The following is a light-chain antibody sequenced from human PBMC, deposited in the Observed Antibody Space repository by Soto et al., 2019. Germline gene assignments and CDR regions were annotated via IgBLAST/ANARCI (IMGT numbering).Light chain of an antibody. V-gene: IGLV1-44*01. CDR2: SNN. J-gene: IGLJ1*01. CDR3: AAWDDSLYGRV. Sequence: QSVLTQPPSSSGTPGQRVTISCSGSRSKIGSNPVNWYQQLPGMAPKLLIDSNNQRPSGVPDRFSGSRSGTSASLAISGLQSEDEADYYCAAWDDSLYGRVFGTGTKVTVL. CDR1: RSKIGSNP.